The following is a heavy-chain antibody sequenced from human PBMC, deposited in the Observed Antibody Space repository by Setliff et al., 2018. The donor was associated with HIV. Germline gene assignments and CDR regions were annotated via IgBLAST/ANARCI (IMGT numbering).Heavy chain of an antibody. Sequence: KPSETLSLTCTVSGGSINIGSFYWSWIRQPAGTGLEWIGHIYTSGSTNYNPSLKSRVTISVDTSKNQFSLKLSSVTAADTAVYYCARELLRSWDGSENSYKPYYFDYWGQGTLVTV. CDR1: GGSINIGSFY. J-gene: IGHJ4*02. D-gene: IGHD3-10*01. CDR2: IYTSGST. V-gene: IGHV4-61*09. CDR3: ARELLRSWDGSENSYKPYYFDY.